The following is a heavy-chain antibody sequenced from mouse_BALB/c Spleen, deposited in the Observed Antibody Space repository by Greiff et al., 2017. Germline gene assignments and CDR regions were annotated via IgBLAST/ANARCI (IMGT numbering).Heavy chain of an antibody. V-gene: IGHV1S81*02. CDR3: TRLTTATAY. CDR2: INPSNGGT. J-gene: IGHJ3*01. D-gene: IGHD1-2*01. CDR1: GYTFTSYY. Sequence: QVQLQQSGAELVKPGASVKLSCKASGYTFTSYYMYWVKQRPGQGLEWIGEINPSNGGTNFNEKFKSKATLTVDKSSSTAYMQLSSLTSEDSAVYYCTRLTTATAYWGQGTLVTVSA.